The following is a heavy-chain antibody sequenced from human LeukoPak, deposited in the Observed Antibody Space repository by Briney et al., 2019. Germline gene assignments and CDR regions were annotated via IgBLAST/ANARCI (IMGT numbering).Heavy chain of an antibody. V-gene: IGHV1-2*02. CDR3: ARDRGTGYGVEINY. CDR2: INPNSGGT. J-gene: IGHJ4*02. Sequence: ASVKVSCKASGYTFTGYYMHWLRQAPGQGLESIGSINPNSGGTNYPQKFQGRVTMTRDTSISTAYMELSSLRSDDTAVYYCARDRGTGYGVEINYWGQGTLVTVSS. CDR1: GYTFTGYY. D-gene: IGHD5-12*01.